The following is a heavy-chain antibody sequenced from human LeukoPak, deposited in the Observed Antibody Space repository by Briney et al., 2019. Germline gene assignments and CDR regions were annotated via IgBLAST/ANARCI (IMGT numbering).Heavy chain of an antibody. CDR1: GFTFSSYW. Sequence: GGSLRLSCAASGFTFSSYWMSWVRQAPGKGLEWVANIKQDGSEKYYVDSVKGRFTISRDNAKNSLYLQMNSLGAEDTAVYYCARGSGHYYYYMDVWGKGTTVTVSS. J-gene: IGHJ6*03. D-gene: IGHD6-19*01. CDR3: ARGSGHYYYYMDV. V-gene: IGHV3-7*04. CDR2: IKQDGSEK.